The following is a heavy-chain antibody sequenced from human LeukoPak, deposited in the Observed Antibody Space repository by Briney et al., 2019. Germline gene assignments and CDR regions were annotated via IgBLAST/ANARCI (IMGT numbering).Heavy chain of an antibody. D-gene: IGHD1-26*01. CDR3: AKVFRQLPGGYFDY. CDR2: ISGSGGST. J-gene: IGHJ4*02. CDR1: GFTFSSYG. Sequence: PGGSLRLSCAASGFTFSSYGMSWVRQAPGKGLEWVSAISGSGGSTYYADSVKGRFTISRDNSKNTLYLQMNSLRAEDTAVYYCAKVFRQLPGGYFDYWGQGTLVTVSS. V-gene: IGHV3-23*01.